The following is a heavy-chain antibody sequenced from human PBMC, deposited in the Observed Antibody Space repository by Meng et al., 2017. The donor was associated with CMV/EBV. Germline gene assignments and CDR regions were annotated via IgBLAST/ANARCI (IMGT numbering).Heavy chain of an antibody. Sequence: SETLSLTCTVSGGSISGCSYCWGWIRQPPGKGLECTARSRVTIAVDTSKKQFSLKLSSVTAADTAVYYCARGITTLGWFDPWGQGTLVTVSS. V-gene: IGHV4-39*07. CDR1: GGSISGCSYC. J-gene: IGHJ5*02. CDR3: ARGITTLGWFDP. D-gene: IGHD3-10*02.